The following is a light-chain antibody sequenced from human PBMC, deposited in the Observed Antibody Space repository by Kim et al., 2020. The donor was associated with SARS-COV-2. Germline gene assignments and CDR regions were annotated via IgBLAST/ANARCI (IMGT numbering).Light chain of an antibody. CDR3: HHYGRSPPMYT. CDR2: GAS. CDR1: KSVISTS. V-gene: IGKV3-20*01. Sequence: EMVLTQSPGTLSLSPGERATLSCRASKSVISTSLAWYQQRPGQAPRLVIYGASSRATDIPDRFSGSGSGTDFTLTISRLEPEDSAMYYCHHYGRSPPMYTFGQGTKLEI. J-gene: IGKJ2*01.